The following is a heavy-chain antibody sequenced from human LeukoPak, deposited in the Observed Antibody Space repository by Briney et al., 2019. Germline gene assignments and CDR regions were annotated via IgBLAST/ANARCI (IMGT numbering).Heavy chain of an antibody. CDR3: ARRTPAHDFYDDSPFDY. CDR1: GYSFTTHW. CDR2: IYPGDSDT. Sequence: GESLQISCKASGYSFTTHWIGWVRQMPGKGLEWMGIIYPGDSDTRYSPSFQGHVTISADKSNSTAYLQWSSLKASDTAMYYCARRTPAHDFYDDSPFDYWGQGTLVTVSS. V-gene: IGHV5-51*01. J-gene: IGHJ4*02. D-gene: IGHD3-22*01.